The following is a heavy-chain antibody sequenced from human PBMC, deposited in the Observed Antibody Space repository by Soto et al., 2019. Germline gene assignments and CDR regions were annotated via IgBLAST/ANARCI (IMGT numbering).Heavy chain of an antibody. V-gene: IGHV3-9*01. CDR1: GFTFDDYA. J-gene: IGHJ4*02. Sequence: GGSLRLSCAASGFTFDDYAMHWVRQAPGKGLEWVSGISWNSGSIGYADSVKGRFTISRDNAKNSLYLQMNSLRAEDTALYYCAKVVDYDLWSGYYFDYWGQGTLVTVSS. CDR3: AKVVDYDLWSGYYFDY. CDR2: ISWNSGSI. D-gene: IGHD3-3*01.